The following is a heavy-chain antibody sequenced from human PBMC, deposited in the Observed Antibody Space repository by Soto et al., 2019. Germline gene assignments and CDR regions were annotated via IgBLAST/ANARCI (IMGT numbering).Heavy chain of an antibody. CDR3: ARGFTTYYAILTGSVYFDY. V-gene: IGHV1-18*04. J-gene: IGHJ4*02. CDR1: GYTFTSYG. D-gene: IGHD3-9*01. CDR2: ISAYNGNT. Sequence: ASVKVSCKASGYTFTSYGISWVRQAPGQGLEWMGWISAYNGNTNYAQKLQGRVTMTTDTSTSTAYMELRSLRSDDTAVYYCARGFTTYYAILTGSVYFDYWGQGTLVTV.